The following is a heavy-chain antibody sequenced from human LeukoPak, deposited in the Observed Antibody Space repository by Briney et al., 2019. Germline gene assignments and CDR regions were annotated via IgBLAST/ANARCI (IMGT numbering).Heavy chain of an antibody. D-gene: IGHD3-22*01. CDR1: GFTFSSYA. CDR3: AKAYPEVVVPIPVDY. Sequence: GGSLRLSCAASGFTFSSYAMSWVRQAPGKGLEWVSAISGSGGSTYYADSEKGRFTISRDNSKNTLYLQMNSLRAEDTAVYYCAKAYPEVVVPIPVDYWGQATLVAVSS. J-gene: IGHJ4*02. CDR2: ISGSGGST. V-gene: IGHV3-23*01.